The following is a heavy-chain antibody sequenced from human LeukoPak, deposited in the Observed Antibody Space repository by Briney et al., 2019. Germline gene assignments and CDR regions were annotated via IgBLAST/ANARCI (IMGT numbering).Heavy chain of an antibody. Sequence: PSETLSLTCAVYGGSFSGYYWSWIRQPPGKGLEWIGEINHSGSTNYNPSLKSRVTISVDTSKNQFSLKLSSVTAADTAVYFCAGLYSSSSRSNAFDVWGQGTMVTVSS. D-gene: IGHD6-6*01. CDR1: GGSFSGYY. CDR3: AGLYSSSSRSNAFDV. J-gene: IGHJ3*01. V-gene: IGHV4-34*01. CDR2: INHSGST.